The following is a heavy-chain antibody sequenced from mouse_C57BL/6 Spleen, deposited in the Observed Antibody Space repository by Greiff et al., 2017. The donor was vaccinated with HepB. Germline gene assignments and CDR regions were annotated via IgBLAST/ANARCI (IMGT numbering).Heavy chain of an antibody. CDR2: INPSNGGT. V-gene: IGHV1-53*01. J-gene: IGHJ4*01. Sequence: VQLQQSGTELVKPGASVKLSCKASGYTFTSYWMHWVKQRPGQGLEWIGNINPSNGGTNYNEKFKSKATLTVDKSSSTAYMQLSSLTSEDSAVYYCARGGIYYGNYVDYAMDYWGQGTSVTVSS. CDR3: ARGGIYYGNYVDYAMDY. CDR1: GYTFTSYW. D-gene: IGHD2-1*01.